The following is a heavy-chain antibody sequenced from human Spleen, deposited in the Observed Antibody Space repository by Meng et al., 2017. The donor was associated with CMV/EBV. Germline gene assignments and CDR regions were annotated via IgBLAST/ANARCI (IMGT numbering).Heavy chain of an antibody. D-gene: IGHD3-10*01. V-gene: IGHV1-18*01. CDR3: AANYGSGSYYNY. CDR1: GDTFTKFG. CDR2: ISGYDGNT. J-gene: IGHJ4*02. Sequence: ASVKVSCKASGDTFTKFGFTWVRQVPGQGLEWMVWISGYDGNTNYAQKLQGRVTMTTDTSTSTAYMDLRSLRSEDTALYYCAANYGSGSYYNYWGQGTLVTVSS.